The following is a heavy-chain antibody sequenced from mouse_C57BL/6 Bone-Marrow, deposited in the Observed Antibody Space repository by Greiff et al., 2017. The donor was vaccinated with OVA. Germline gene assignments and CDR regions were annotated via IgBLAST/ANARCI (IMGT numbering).Heavy chain of an antibody. J-gene: IGHJ2*01. V-gene: IGHV5-9-1*02. CDR1: GFTFSSYA. Sequence: EVKLVESGEGLVKPGGSLKLSCAASGFTFSSYAMSWVRQTPEKRLEWVAYISSGGDYIYYAATVKGRFTISRDNARNTLYLQMSSLKSEDTAMYYWTRDRHYYGPSYCDYGGQGTTLTDSS. CDR2: ISSGGDYI. D-gene: IGHD1-1*01. CDR3: TRDRHYYGPSYCDY.